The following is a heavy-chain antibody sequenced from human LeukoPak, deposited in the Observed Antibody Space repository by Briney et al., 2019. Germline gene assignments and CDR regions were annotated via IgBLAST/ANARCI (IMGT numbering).Heavy chain of an antibody. V-gene: IGHV4-39*01. J-gene: IGHJ4*02. CDR1: GGSISSSSYY. Sequence: PSETLSLTCTVSGGSISSSSYYWGWIRQPPGKGLEWIGSIYYSGSTYYNPSLKSRVTISVGTSKNQFSLKLSSVTAADTAVYYCARQLRPGYIAVAGTGYYFDYWGQGTLVTVSS. CDR2: IYYSGST. CDR3: ARQLRPGYIAVAGTGYYFDY. D-gene: IGHD6-13*01.